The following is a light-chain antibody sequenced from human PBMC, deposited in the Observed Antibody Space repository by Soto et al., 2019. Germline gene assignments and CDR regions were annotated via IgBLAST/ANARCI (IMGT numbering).Light chain of an antibody. J-gene: IGKJ1*01. CDR1: QSISNH. V-gene: IGKV1-39*01. CDR2: AAS. CDR3: QQSYSSPPK. Sequence: DIQMTQSPSSLSASVEDRVIITCRASQSISNHLNWYQQKPGKAPKLLIFAASSLQSGVPSRFSGSRSGPDFTLTISSLQPEDFATHYCQQSYSSPPKFGQGTKV.